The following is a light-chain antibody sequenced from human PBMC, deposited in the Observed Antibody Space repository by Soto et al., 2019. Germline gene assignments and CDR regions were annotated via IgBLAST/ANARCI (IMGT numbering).Light chain of an antibody. V-gene: IGLV1-36*01. CDR2: YDD. J-gene: IGLJ2*01. CDR1: SSNIGNNG. Sequence: QSVLTQTPSVSAAPRQRVTISCSGSSSNIGNNGVSWYQQLPGKAPKLLIYYDDLLPSGVSDRFSGSKSGTSASLAIGGLQSEDEADYYCSSYAGSNNLIFGGGTQLTVL. CDR3: SSYAGSNNLI.